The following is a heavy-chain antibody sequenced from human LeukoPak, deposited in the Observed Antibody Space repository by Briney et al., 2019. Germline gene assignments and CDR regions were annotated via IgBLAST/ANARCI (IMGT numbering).Heavy chain of an antibody. D-gene: IGHD5-12*01. CDR2: IKSKTDGGTT. Sequence: GGSLRLSCAASGFTFSKAWMYWVRQAPGKGLEWVGRIKSKTDGGTTDYAAPVKGRFTISRDDSKNTLFLQMNSLKTEDTATYYCTTPKYNGYDFYFWGQGTLVTVSS. CDR1: GFTFSKAW. CDR3: TTPKYNGYDFYF. V-gene: IGHV3-15*07. J-gene: IGHJ4*02.